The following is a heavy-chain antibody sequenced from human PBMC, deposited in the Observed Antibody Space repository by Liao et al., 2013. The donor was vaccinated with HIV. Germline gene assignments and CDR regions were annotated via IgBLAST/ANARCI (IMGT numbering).Heavy chain of an antibody. CDR1: GGSFSDYY. J-gene: IGHJ6*03. CDR2: VNHSGST. CDR3: ASARNWGYYYYYMDV. Sequence: QVQLQQWGARLLRPSETLSLTCAVYGGSFSDYYWNLIRQPPREGAWSGLGKVNHSGSTNYNPSLKSRVTISVDTSKNQFSLKLSSVTAADTAVYYCASARNWGYYYYYMDVWAKGPRSPSP. V-gene: IGHV4-34*01. D-gene: IGHD7-27*01.